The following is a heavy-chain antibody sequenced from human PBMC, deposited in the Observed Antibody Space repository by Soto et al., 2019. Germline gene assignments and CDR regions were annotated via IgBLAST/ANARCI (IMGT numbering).Heavy chain of an antibody. V-gene: IGHV3-23*01. CDR1: GFTFSSYA. Sequence: EVQLLESGGGLVQPGGSLRLSCAASGFTFSSYAMSWVRQAPGKGLEWVSAISGSGGSTYYADSVKGRSTIPRDNSKNTLYLQMNSLRAEDTAVYYCAKENGYSSSWFEFDYWGQGTLVTFSS. CDR2: ISGSGGST. J-gene: IGHJ4*02. CDR3: AKENGYSSSWFEFDY. D-gene: IGHD6-13*01.